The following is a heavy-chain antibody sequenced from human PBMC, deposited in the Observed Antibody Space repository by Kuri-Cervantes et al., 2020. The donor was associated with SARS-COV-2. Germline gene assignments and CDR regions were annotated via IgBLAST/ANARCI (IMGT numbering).Heavy chain of an antibody. D-gene: IGHD2-2*02. V-gene: IGHV3-64*02. J-gene: IGHJ4*02. CDR2: ISSNGGST. Sequence: GGSLRLSCAASGFTFSSYAMHWVRQAPGKGLEYVSAISSNGGSTYYADSVKGRFTISRDNSKNTLYLQMGSLRAEDMAVYYCARGGHDCSSTSCYMPGDYWGQGTLVTVSS. CDR3: ARGGHDCSSTSCYMPGDY. CDR1: GFTFSSYA.